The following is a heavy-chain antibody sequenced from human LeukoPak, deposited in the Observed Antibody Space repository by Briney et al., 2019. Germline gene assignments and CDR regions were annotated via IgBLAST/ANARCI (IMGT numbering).Heavy chain of an antibody. D-gene: IGHD3-10*01. J-gene: IGHJ3*02. V-gene: IGHV3-21*01. CDR2: ISSSSSYI. CDR3: ARDPALFDGSGRKKNLRGTFDI. Sequence: PGGSLRLSCAASGFTFSSYSMNWVRQAPGKGLEWVSSISSSSSYIYYADSVKGRFTISRDNAKNSLYLQMNSLRAEDTAVYYCARDPALFDGSGRKKNLRGTFDIWGQGTMVTVSS. CDR1: GFTFSSYS.